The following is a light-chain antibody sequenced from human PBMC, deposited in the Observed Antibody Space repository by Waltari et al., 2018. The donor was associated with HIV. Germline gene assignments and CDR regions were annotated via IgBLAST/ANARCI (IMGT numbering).Light chain of an antibody. V-gene: IGLV2-14*03. CDR3: SSYTVSHTLV. CDR1: SDDVGLYNF. CDR2: GYS. Sequence: QSALTQPASISASPGQTISISCRGTSDDVGLYNFVSWYRQKSGTAPQLLLYGYSTLPSGVDSRFTGSKSGNTASLTISGLLTEDEADYYCSSYTVSHTLVFGGGTKLTVL. J-gene: IGLJ3*02.